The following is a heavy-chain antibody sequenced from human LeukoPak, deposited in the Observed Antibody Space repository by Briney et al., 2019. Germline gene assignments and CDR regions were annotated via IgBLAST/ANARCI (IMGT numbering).Heavy chain of an antibody. Sequence: GGSLRLSCAASGFTFSSYDMHWVRQATGKGLEWVSAIGTAGDTYYPGSVKGRFTISRENAKNSLYLQMNSLRAGDTAVYYCARGEEYYDSSSYYYFDYWGQGTLVTVSS. CDR1: GFTFSSYD. CDR2: IGTAGDT. V-gene: IGHV3-13*01. J-gene: IGHJ4*02. D-gene: IGHD3-22*01. CDR3: ARGEEYYDSSSYYYFDY.